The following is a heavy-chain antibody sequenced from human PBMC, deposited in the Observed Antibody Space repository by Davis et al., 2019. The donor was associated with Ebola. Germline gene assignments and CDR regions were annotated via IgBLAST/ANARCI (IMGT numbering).Heavy chain of an antibody. CDR2: INAGNGNT. D-gene: IGHD6-13*01. V-gene: IGHV1-3*01. CDR1: VYTFTSYA. J-gene: IGHJ6*02. CDR3: ARGRYSSSWQINYYGMDV. Sequence: SVKVSCKASVYTFTSYAMHWVRQAPGQRLEWMGWINAGNGNTKYSQKFQGRVTITRDTSASTAYMELSSLRSEDTAVYYCARGRYSSSWQINYYGMDVWGQGTTVTVSS.